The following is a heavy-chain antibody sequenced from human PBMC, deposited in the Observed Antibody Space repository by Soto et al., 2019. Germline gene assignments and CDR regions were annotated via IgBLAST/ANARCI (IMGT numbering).Heavy chain of an antibody. J-gene: IGHJ6*02. CDR3: ARLPILHFNYGMDA. CDR1: GGSISSGDYY. V-gene: IGHV4-30-4*01. Sequence: QVQLQESGPGLVKPSQTLSLTCTVSGGSISSGDYYWSWIRQPPGRGLEWIGYIYYSGSTYYNPSLKSRVTRSVDTSKNQFSLKLSSVTAADTAVYYCARLPILHFNYGMDAWGQGTTVTVSS. D-gene: IGHD2-2*01. CDR2: IYYSGST.